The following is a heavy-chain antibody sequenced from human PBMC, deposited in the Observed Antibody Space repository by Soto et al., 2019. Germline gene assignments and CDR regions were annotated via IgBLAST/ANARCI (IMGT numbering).Heavy chain of an antibody. D-gene: IGHD6-13*01. V-gene: IGHV4-59*01. Sequence: SETLSLTCTVSGGSIGSNYWTWIRQPPGKGLEWIGYVYNSGSTNYNPSLKSRVTISEDTSKSQFSLKVNSMTAADTAVYYCARYRREAVAGYTLDNWGQGILVTASS. CDR2: VYNSGST. CDR1: GGSIGSNY. CDR3: ARYRREAVAGYTLDN. J-gene: IGHJ4*02.